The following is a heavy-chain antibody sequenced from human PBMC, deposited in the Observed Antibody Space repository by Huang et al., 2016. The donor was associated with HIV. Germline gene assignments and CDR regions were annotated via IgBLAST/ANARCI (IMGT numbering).Heavy chain of an antibody. D-gene: IGHD6-19*01. CDR1: GGSISTSGYY. V-gene: IGHV4-39*01. CDR3: ARQDTSGWYADPYYFDY. CDR2: IYYSGRT. J-gene: IGHJ4*02. Sequence: QLQLQESGPGLVKPSETLSLTCTVSGGSISTSGYYWGWIRQPPGKGMEWIGSIYYSGRTSYNPSLKSRVTISVDPSKGQFSLKLSSVTAADTAVYYCARQDTSGWYADPYYFDYWGQGTLVTVSS.